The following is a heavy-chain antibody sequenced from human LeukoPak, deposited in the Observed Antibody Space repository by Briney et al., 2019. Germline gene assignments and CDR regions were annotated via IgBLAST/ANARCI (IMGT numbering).Heavy chain of an antibody. CDR2: ISSTTAYI. CDR3: ARGTVWRLGSYGLDV. D-gene: IGHD3-16*01. Sequence: GGSLRLSCAGSGFSFIDYSMNWVRQAPGKGLEWVSSISSTTAYIYYADSMRGRFTISRDNSKNTVYLQMNALRAEDSAVYYCARGTVWRLGSYGLDVWGQGTTVTVSS. J-gene: IGHJ6*02. CDR1: GFSFIDYS. V-gene: IGHV3-21*04.